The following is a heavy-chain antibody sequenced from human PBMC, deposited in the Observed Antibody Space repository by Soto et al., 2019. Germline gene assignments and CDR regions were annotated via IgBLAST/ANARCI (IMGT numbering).Heavy chain of an antibody. V-gene: IGHV1-69*13. J-gene: IGHJ4*02. Sequence: GASVKVSCKASGGTFSSYAISWVRQAPGQGLEWMGGIIPIFGTANYAQKFQGRVTITADESTSTAYMELSSLRSEDTAVYYCARVSRESGYDYEIDYWGQGTLVTVSS. CDR3: ARVSRESGYDYEIDY. CDR1: GGTFSSYA. D-gene: IGHD5-12*01. CDR2: IIPIFGTA.